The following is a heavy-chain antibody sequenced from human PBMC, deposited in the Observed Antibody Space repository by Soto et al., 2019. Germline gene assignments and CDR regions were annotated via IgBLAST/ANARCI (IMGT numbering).Heavy chain of an antibody. CDR1: GFTFSGSA. J-gene: IGHJ6*02. CDR3: TNPQVYYGMDV. V-gene: IGHV3-73*02. Sequence: EVQLVESGGGLVQPGGSLKLSCAASGFTFSGSAVHWVRQASGKGLEWVGRIRGKANNYATAYAASVQGRFTIFRDDLKNTAYLQMNSLKTEDTAVYYCTNPQVYYGMDVWGQGTTVTVSS. CDR2: IRGKANNYAT.